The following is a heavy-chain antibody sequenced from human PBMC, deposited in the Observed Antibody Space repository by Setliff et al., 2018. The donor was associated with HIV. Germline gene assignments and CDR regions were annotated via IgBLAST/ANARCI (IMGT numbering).Heavy chain of an antibody. CDR3: ARYLVVVPVAVGGLDV. D-gene: IGHD2-2*01. CDR2: ISTYNGNT. Sequence: ASVKVSCKASGYTFTTYGITWVRQAPGQGLEWMGWISTYNGNTNYAQKFQGRVTMTTVTSTSTAYMELSGLTSDDSAVYYCARYLVVVPVAVGGLDVWGQGTTVTVSS. J-gene: IGHJ6*02. V-gene: IGHV1-18*01. CDR1: GYTFTTYG.